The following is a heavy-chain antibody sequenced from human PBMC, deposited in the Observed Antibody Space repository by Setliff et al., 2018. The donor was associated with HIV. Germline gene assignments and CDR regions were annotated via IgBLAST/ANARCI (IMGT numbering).Heavy chain of an antibody. V-gene: IGHV4-4*07. CDR2: IYSSGRT. CDR1: GGSISNYY. CDR3: ARDRHSSGLGSYGP. Sequence: SETLSLTCTVSGGSISNYYWSWIRQPAEKGLEWIGRIYSSGRTNYNPSLKGRVAISVDTSRNQFSLRVTSVTAADTAVYFCARDRHSSGLGSYGPWGPGILVTVSS. D-gene: IGHD3-10*01. J-gene: IGHJ5*02.